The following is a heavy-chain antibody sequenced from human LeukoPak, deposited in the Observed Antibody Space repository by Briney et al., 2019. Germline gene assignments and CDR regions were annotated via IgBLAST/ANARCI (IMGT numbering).Heavy chain of an antibody. CDR3: ASVVGATTFDY. CDR2: ISGSGGST. J-gene: IGHJ4*02. CDR1: GFTFSSYA. D-gene: IGHD1-26*01. V-gene: IGHV3-23*01. Sequence: GSLRLSCAASGFTFSSYAMSWVRQTPGKGLEWVSAISGSGGSTYYADSVKGRFTISRDNSKNTLYLQMNSLRAEDTAVYYCASVVGATTFDYWGQGTLVTVSS.